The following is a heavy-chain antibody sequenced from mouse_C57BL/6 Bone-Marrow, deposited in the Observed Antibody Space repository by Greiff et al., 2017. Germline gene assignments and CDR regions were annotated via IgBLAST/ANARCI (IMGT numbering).Heavy chain of an antibody. D-gene: IGHD2-2*01. V-gene: IGHV1-69*01. CDR3: AREGVTTSYWYFDV. CDR2: IDPSDSYT. Sequence: QVQLQQPGAELVMPGASVKLSCKASGYTFTSYWMHWVKQRPGQGLEWIGEIDPSDSYTNYNQKFKGKSTLTVDKSSSTAYMQLRSLTSEDSAVYYCAREGVTTSYWYFDVWGTGTTVTVSS. CDR1: GYTFTSYW. J-gene: IGHJ1*03.